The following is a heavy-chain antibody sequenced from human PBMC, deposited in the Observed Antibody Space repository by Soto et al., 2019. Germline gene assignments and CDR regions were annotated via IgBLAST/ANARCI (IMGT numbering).Heavy chain of an antibody. CDR3: ARDGPCDYVWGSYRTDAFGI. Sequence: EVQLVESGGGLIQPGGSLRLSCAASGFTVSSNYMSWVRQAPGKGLEWVSVIYSGGSTYYADSVKGRFTISRDNSKNTLCLQMNSLRAEDTAVYYRARDGPCDYVWGSYRTDAFGIWGQGTMVTVSS. J-gene: IGHJ3*02. V-gene: IGHV3-53*01. CDR2: IYSGGST. CDR1: GFTVSSNY. D-gene: IGHD3-16*02.